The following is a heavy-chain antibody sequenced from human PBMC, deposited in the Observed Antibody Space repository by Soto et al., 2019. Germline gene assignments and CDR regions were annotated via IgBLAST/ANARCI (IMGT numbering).Heavy chain of an antibody. CDR1: GGSFSGYY. J-gene: IGHJ6*02. V-gene: IGHV4-34*01. CDR2: TNHSGST. CDR3: ARLGSSWPYYYYGMDV. Sequence: PSETLSLTCAVYGGSFSGYYWGWIRQPPGKGLEWIGETNHSGSTNYNPSLKSRVTISVDTSKNQFSLKLSSVTAADTAVYYCARLGSSWPYYYYGMDVWGQGTTVTVS. D-gene: IGHD6-13*01.